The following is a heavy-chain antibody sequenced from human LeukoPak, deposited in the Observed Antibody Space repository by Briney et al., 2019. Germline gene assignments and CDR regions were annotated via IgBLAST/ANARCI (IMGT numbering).Heavy chain of an antibody. Sequence: SETLSLTCTVSGGSISSSSYYWGWIRQPPGKGLEWIGSIYYSGSTNYNPSLKSRVTISVDTSKNQFSLKLSSVTAADTAVYYCARGLPFLMVRGAPLDYWGQGTLVTVSS. J-gene: IGHJ4*02. CDR3: ARGLPFLMVRGAPLDY. V-gene: IGHV4-39*07. CDR1: GGSISSSSYY. CDR2: IYYSGST. D-gene: IGHD3-10*01.